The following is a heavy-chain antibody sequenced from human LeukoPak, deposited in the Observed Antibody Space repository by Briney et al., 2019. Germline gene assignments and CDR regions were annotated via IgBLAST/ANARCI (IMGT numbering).Heavy chain of an antibody. V-gene: IGHV3-11*05. Sequence: PGGSLRLSCVVSGISFSVYYMSWIRQTPGKGLEWLSFTSDTGTYTDYADSVKGRFTVSRDNAKNSLFLQMSSLRAEDTAVYYCAKGMTTVVTAPFDYWGQGTLVTVSS. CDR1: GISFSVYY. J-gene: IGHJ4*02. D-gene: IGHD4-23*01. CDR3: AKGMTTVVTAPFDY. CDR2: TSDTGTYT.